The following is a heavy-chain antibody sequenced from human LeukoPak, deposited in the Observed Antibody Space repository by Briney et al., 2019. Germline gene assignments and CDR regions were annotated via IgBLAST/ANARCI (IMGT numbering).Heavy chain of an antibody. Sequence: PSETLSLTCSVSGGSISSNDYYWGWIRQPPGKGLEWIGTMFYNGATKSNPSLSSRVTMSIDTSKNQFSLKLRSVTAADTVVYYCAREARFALPVVGSGDYWGQGTLVTVSS. CDR3: AREARFALPVVGSGDY. V-gene: IGHV4-39*07. D-gene: IGHD6-19*01. J-gene: IGHJ4*02. CDR1: GGSISSNDYY. CDR2: MFYNGAT.